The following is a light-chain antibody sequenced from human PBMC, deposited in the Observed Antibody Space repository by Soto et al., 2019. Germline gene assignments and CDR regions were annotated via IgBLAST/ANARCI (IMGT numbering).Light chain of an antibody. Sequence: QSVLTQPPSASGSPGQSVTISCNGTSSDVGGYDYVSWYQQRPGKAPKLMIYEVTIRTSGVSDRFSGSKSGNTASLTVSGLQAEDEADYYCSSYTGGNPSYVFGTGTKVTVL. CDR3: SSYTGGNPSYV. J-gene: IGLJ1*01. V-gene: IGLV2-8*01. CDR1: SSDVGGYDY. CDR2: EVT.